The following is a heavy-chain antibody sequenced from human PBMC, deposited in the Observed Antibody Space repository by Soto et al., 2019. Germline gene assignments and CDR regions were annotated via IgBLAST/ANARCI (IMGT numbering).Heavy chain of an antibody. CDR3: ARQSTSSWYGFDP. Sequence: ASVKVSCKASGYTFTGYYIHWVRQAPGQGLEWMGWINPKSGGTNYAQKFQDWVTMTGDTSISTAYMELSRLRSDDTAVYYCARQSTSSWYGFDPWGQGTLVTVSS. D-gene: IGHD6-13*01. CDR1: GYTFTGYY. CDR2: INPKSGGT. J-gene: IGHJ5*02. V-gene: IGHV1-2*04.